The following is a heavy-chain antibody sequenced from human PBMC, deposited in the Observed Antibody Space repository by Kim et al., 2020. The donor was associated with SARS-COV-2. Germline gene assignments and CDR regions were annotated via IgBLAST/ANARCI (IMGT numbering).Heavy chain of an antibody. CDR3: ARDFGSGSYS. D-gene: IGHD3-10*01. Sequence: KCYQDAVKGRFTISRANSKHTLYLQMNSLRAEDTAVYYCARDFGSGSYSWGQGTLVTVSS. J-gene: IGHJ5*02. V-gene: IGHV3-30*01. CDR2: K.